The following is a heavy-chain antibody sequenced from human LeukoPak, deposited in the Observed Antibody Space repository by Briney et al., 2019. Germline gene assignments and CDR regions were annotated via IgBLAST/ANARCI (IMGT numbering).Heavy chain of an antibody. CDR1: GGSISSYY. CDR3: ARGRPLYSSSWYVGYFDY. J-gene: IGHJ4*02. D-gene: IGHD6-13*01. V-gene: IGHV4-59*12. CDR2: IYYSGST. Sequence: SETLSLTCTVSGGSISSYYWSWIRQPPGKGLEWIGYIYYSGSTNYNPSPKSRVTISVDTSKNQFSLKLSSVTAADTAVYYCARGRPLYSSSWYVGYFDYWGQGTLVTVSS.